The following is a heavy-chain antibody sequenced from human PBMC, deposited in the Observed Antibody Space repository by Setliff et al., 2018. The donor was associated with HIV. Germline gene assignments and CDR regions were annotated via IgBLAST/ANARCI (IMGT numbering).Heavy chain of an antibody. V-gene: IGHV1-2*02. CDR3: AKGGSPIYYFDY. J-gene: IGHJ4*02. D-gene: IGHD3-16*01. CDR2: IKPNSGGT. CDR1: GYTFTDYY. Sequence: ASVKVSCKTSGYTFTDYYIHWVRQAPGQGLEWMGWIKPNSGGTNYAPRFHGRVTMTRDTSISTAYMEVISLRSDDTAVYYCAKGGSPIYYFDYWSQGTLVTVSS.